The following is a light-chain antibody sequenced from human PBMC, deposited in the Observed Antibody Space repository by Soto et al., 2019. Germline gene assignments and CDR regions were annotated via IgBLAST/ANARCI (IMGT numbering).Light chain of an antibody. CDR2: GNS. J-gene: IGLJ2*01. V-gene: IGLV1-40*01. Sequence: QSVLTQPPSVSGAPGQRVTISCTGSSSNIWAGYDVHWYQQLPGTAPKLLIYGNSNRPSGVPDRFSGSKSGTSASLAITGLQAENEADYYTQSYDSSLRGGVFGGGTKLTVL. CDR3: QSYDSSLRGGV. CDR1: SSNIWAGYD.